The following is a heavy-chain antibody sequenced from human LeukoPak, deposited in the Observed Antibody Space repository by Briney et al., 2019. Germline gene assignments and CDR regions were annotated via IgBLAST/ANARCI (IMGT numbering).Heavy chain of an antibody. Sequence: GGSLRLSCAASGLTFSSYWMHWVRQAPGKGLVWVSHINIDGSITGYADSVKGRFTISRDNAKNTLYLQMNSLRAEDTAAYYCAKNEGSSSARRFDYWGQGTLVTVSS. D-gene: IGHD6-19*01. V-gene: IGHV3-74*01. CDR2: INIDGSIT. CDR3: AKNEGSSSARRFDY. CDR1: GLTFSSYW. J-gene: IGHJ4*02.